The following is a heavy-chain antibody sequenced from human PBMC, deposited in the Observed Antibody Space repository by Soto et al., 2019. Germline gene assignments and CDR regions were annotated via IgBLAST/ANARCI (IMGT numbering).Heavy chain of an antibody. D-gene: IGHD3-10*01. CDR3: AKVRARFSRSAFDV. Sequence: QLQLQQWGAGLLKPSETLSLTCAVYGGSFTTYYWSWIRQSPGKGLEWIGEIDYSGSSNYNPSVKRRVTTSVDKSTMPVALRLTSMTAAEAGVHYCAKVRARFSRSAFDVWGQGTMVAVSS. CDR1: GGSFTTYY. V-gene: IGHV4-34*01. CDR2: IDYSGSS. J-gene: IGHJ3*01.